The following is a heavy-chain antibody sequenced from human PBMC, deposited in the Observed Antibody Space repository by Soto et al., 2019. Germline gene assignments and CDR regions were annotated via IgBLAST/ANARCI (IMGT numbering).Heavy chain of an antibody. CDR3: VMTPSGVVGAPRINWFDP. D-gene: IGHD2-15*01. CDR2: MNPNSGNT. V-gene: IGHV1-8*01. Sequence: ASVKVSCKASGYTFTSYDINWVRQATGQGLEWMGWMNPNSGNTGYAQKYQGRDTMTRDTSITTAYMELSSLRTEVTAVFYFVMTPSGVVGAPRINWFDPWGQGTLVTVSS. J-gene: IGHJ5*02. CDR1: GYTFTSYD.